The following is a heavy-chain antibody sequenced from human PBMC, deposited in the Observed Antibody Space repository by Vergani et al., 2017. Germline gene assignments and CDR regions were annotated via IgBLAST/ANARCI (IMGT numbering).Heavy chain of an antibody. CDR3: ARDLAAAGTDFAFLAYYGMDV. J-gene: IGHJ6*02. CDR2: IYYSGST. D-gene: IGHD6-13*01. Sequence: QVQLQESGPGLVKPSETLSLTCTVSGGSISSYYWSWIRQPPGKGLEWIGYIYYSGSTNYNPSLKSRVTISVDTSKNQFSLQLNSVTPEDTAVYYCARDLAAAGTDFAFLAYYGMDVWGQGTTVTVSS. V-gene: IGHV4-59*12. CDR1: GGSISSYY.